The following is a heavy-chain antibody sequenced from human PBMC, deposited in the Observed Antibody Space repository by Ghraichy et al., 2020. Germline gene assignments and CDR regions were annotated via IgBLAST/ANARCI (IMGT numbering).Heavy chain of an antibody. D-gene: IGHD6-6*01. CDR2: INEDGSVK. Sequence: GGSLRLSCAASGFTFSSYWMSWVRQAPGEGLEWVANINEDGSVKFYVDSVKGRFTISRDNAKDSMFLQMNSLRVEDTAVYYCGRVRYSSPSDVSDSWGQGALVTVSS. CDR3: GRVRYSSPSDVSDS. CDR1: GFTFSSYW. J-gene: IGHJ4*02. V-gene: IGHV3-7*01.